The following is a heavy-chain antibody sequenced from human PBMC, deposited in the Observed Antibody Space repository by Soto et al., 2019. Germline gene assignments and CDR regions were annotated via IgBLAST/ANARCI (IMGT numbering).Heavy chain of an antibody. J-gene: IGHJ5*02. CDR3: ARVVGALGHWFDP. V-gene: IGHV1-18*01. CDR2: ISAYNGNT. D-gene: IGHD2-15*01. CDR1: GYNFNSYT. Sequence: QVQLVQSGAEVKKPGASVKVSCKASGYNFNSYTISWVRQAPGQGLEWMGRISAYNGNTNYAQKLQGRVTMTTDTSTSTAYMELRSRRSDDTVVYHCARVVGALGHWFDPWGQGTLVTVSS.